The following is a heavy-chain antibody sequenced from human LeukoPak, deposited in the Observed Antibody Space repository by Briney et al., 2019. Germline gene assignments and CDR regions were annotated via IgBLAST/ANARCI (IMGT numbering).Heavy chain of an antibody. Sequence: PGGSLRLSCAASGFTVSSNYMSWVRQAPGKGLEWVSITYSSGSTYYADSVKGRFIISRDNSKNTLYLQMNSLRAEDTAVYYCAREALGGGGYWGQGTLVTVSS. CDR2: TYSSGST. CDR3: AREALGGGGY. CDR1: GFTVSSNY. V-gene: IGHV3-66*01. D-gene: IGHD3-10*01. J-gene: IGHJ4*02.